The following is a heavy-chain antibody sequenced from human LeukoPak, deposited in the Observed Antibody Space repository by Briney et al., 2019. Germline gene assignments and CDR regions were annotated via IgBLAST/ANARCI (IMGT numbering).Heavy chain of an antibody. D-gene: IGHD6-13*01. Sequence: GSSVKVSCKASGGTFSSYAISWVRQATGQGLEWMGWMNPNSGNTGYAQKFQGRVTMTRNTSISTAYMELSSLRSEDTAVYYCARARSSWTGSGYYYGMDVWGQGTTVTVSS. CDR3: ARARSSWTGSGYYYGMDV. CDR2: MNPNSGNT. CDR1: GGTFSSYA. J-gene: IGHJ6*02. V-gene: IGHV1-8*02.